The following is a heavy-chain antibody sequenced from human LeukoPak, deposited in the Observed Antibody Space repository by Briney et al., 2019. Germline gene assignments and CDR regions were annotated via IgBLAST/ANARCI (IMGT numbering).Heavy chain of an antibody. D-gene: IGHD1-26*01. V-gene: IGHV3-30*03. CDR2: ISYDGSNK. Sequence: PGGSLRLSCAASGFTFSRYGMHWVRQAPGKGLEWVAVISYDGSNKYYADSVKGRFTISRDNAKNSLYLQMNSLRVEDTAVYYCAREGLWGATRDAFDFWGQGTMVTVSS. CDR3: AREGLWGATRDAFDF. CDR1: GFTFSRYG. J-gene: IGHJ3*01.